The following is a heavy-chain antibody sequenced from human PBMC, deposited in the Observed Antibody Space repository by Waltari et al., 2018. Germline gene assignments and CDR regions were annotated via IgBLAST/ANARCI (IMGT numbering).Heavy chain of an antibody. J-gene: IGHJ4*02. CDR1: GYTFTGYA. CDR2: INPKNGDT. Sequence: LVQSGAEVKKPGASVKVSCKASGYTFTGYAILWVRQAPGQGLEWMGRINPKNGDTHYAQNFQGRVALTTDTSTNTAFMELRRLRSDDTAVYYCLRDSSGSHFDYWGQGTLVTVSS. V-gene: IGHV1-2*06. CDR3: LRDSSGSHFDY. D-gene: IGHD3-22*01.